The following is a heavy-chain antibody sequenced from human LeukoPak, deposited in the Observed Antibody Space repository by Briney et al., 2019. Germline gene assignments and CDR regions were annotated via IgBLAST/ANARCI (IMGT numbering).Heavy chain of an antibody. CDR3: ASGSRIAAADLALDY. CDR1: GGTFSSYA. Sequence: SVTVSCTASGGTFSSYAISWVRQAPGQGLEWMGGIIPIFGTANYAQKFQGRVTITADESTSTAYMELSSLRSEDTAVYYCASGSRIAAADLALDYWGQGTLVTVSS. J-gene: IGHJ4*02. CDR2: IIPIFGTA. V-gene: IGHV1-69*13. D-gene: IGHD6-13*01.